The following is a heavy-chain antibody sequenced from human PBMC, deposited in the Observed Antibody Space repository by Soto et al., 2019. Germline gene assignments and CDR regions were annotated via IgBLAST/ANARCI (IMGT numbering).Heavy chain of an antibody. J-gene: IGHJ3*02. V-gene: IGHV3-23*01. D-gene: IGHD3-22*01. Sequence: EVQLLESGGGLVQPGGSLRLSCAASGFTFSSYAMSWVRQAPGKGLEWVSAISGSGGSTYYADSVKGRFTISRDNSKNTLYLQMNSLRAEDTAVYYCAKGKRYGYYDSSGYPRPTPNDAFDIWGQGTMVTVSS. CDR3: AKGKRYGYYDSSGYPRPTPNDAFDI. CDR1: GFTFSSYA. CDR2: ISGSGGST.